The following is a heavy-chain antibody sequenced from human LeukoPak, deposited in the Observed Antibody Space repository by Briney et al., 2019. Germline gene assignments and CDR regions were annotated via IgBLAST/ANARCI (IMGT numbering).Heavy chain of an antibody. J-gene: IGHJ4*02. CDR2: IYYSGST. D-gene: IGHD3-10*01. CDR3: ARVTLSELTFYFDY. V-gene: IGHV4-59*01. CDR1: GGSISSYY. Sequence: PSETLSLTCTVSGGSISSYYWSWIRQPPGKGLEWIGYIYYSGSTNYNPSLKSRVTISVDTSKNQFSLKLSSVTAADTAVYYCARVTLSELTFYFDYWGQGTLVTVSS.